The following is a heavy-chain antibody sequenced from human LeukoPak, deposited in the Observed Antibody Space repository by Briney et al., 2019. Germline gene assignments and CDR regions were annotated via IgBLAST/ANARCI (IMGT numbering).Heavy chain of an antibody. D-gene: IGHD3-22*01. CDR3: AKDANYYDSSGFFIPFDY. CDR2: ISGNGHQT. J-gene: IGHJ4*02. Sequence: GGSLRLSCSASGFAFSRFAMTWVRHLPGKGLDWVSTISGNGHQTYYGDSVKGRFSVSRDSSKNILYLQMDSLRADDSALYYCAKDANYYDSSGFFIPFDYWGQGTLVTVSS. V-gene: IGHV3-23*01. CDR1: GFAFSRFA.